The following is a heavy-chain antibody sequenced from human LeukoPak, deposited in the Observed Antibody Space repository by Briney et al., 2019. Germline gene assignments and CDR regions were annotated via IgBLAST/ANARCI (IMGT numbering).Heavy chain of an antibody. J-gene: IGHJ4*02. CDR3: ARDYYDSSGYYTGFSYFDY. V-gene: IGHV1-2*02. Sequence: ASVKVSCKASGYTFTGYYMHWVRQAPEQGLEWMGWINPNSGGTNYAQKFQGRVTMTRDTSISTAHMELSRLRSDDTAVYYRARDYYDSSGYYTGFSYFDYWGQGTLVTVSS. D-gene: IGHD3-22*01. CDR1: GYTFTGYY. CDR2: INPNSGGT.